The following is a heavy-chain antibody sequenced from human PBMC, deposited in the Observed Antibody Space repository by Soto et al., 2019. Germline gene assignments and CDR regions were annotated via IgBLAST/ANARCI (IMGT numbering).Heavy chain of an antibody. CDR1: GFDFSSHA. Sequence: QVQLVESGGGVGQPGRSLRLSCAASGFDFSSHAMLWVRQPPGKGPEWLATISFDGGDEFYADSVKGRFTISRDNSKSTLFLQMNSLTAEDTATYYCVIFCGGDCYNHWGQGTLVVLSS. V-gene: IGHV3-30-3*01. CDR2: ISFDGGDE. J-gene: IGHJ4*02. D-gene: IGHD2-21*02. CDR3: VIFCGGDCYNH.